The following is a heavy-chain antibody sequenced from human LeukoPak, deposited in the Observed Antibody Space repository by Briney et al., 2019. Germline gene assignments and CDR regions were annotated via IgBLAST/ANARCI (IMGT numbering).Heavy chain of an antibody. Sequence: GGSLRLPCAASGFTFSSYWMTWVRQAPGKGLEWVANIKQDGSEKYYVDSVKGRFTISRDNAKNSLYLQMNSLRVEDTAVYYCARDWGAYYHFFDYWGQGTLVTVSS. D-gene: IGHD3-22*01. CDR1: GFTFSSYW. CDR3: ARDWGAYYHFFDY. V-gene: IGHV3-7*01. J-gene: IGHJ4*02. CDR2: IKQDGSEK.